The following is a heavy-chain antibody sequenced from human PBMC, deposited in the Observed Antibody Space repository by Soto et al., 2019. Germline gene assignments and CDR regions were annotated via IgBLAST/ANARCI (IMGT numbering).Heavy chain of an antibody. V-gene: IGHV4-30-4*01. CDR1: GDSISTDYYY. J-gene: IGHJ4*02. CDR2: IYYTGRT. Sequence: PSETLAITCSVSGDSISTDYYYWSWVRQPPGKGLEWIGYIYYTGRTSYTPSLESRLTISIDTSKNQFSLNLDSVSAADTAVYFCARESRNSPDYFDYWGQGTLVTVSS. CDR3: ARESRNSPDYFDY.